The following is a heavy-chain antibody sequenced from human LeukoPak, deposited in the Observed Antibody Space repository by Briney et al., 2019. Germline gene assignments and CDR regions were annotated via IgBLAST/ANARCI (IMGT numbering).Heavy chain of an antibody. D-gene: IGHD2-2*02. V-gene: IGHV4-59*01. J-gene: IGHJ4*02. Sequence: SETLSLTCTVSGGSISSYYWSWIRQPPGKGLEWIGYIYYSGSTNYNPSLKSRVTISVDTSKNQFSLKLSSVTAADTAVYYCARGYRYYFDYWGQGALVTVSS. CDR2: IYYSGST. CDR1: GGSISSYY. CDR3: ARGYRYYFDY.